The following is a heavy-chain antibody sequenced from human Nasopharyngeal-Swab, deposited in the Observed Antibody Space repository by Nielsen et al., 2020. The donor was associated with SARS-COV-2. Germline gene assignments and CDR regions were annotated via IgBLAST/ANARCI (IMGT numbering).Heavy chain of an antibody. Sequence: GSLRLSCAVSGYSTSSGYYWGWIRQPPGKGLEWIGSIYHSGSTYYNPSLKSRVTISVDTSKNQFSLKLSSVTAADTAVYYCARRYGDFWSGHYFDYWGQGTLVTVS. CDR1: GYSTSSGYY. V-gene: IGHV4-38-2*01. CDR3: ARRYGDFWSGHYFDY. CDR2: IYHSGST. J-gene: IGHJ4*02. D-gene: IGHD3-3*01.